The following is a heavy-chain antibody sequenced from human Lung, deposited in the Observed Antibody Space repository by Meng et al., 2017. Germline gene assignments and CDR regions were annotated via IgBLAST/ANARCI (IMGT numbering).Heavy chain of an antibody. D-gene: IGHD4-11*01. Sequence: VQVQQWGAGLLKPSETLSLTCVVSGGSFSDYYWSWIRQPPGKGLEWIGEINHSGGTNYNPSLESRATISVDTSQNNLSLKLSSVTAADSAVYYCARGPTTMAHDFDYWGQGTLVTVSS. CDR2: INHSGGT. CDR3: ARGPTTMAHDFDY. CDR1: GGSFSDYY. V-gene: IGHV4-34*01. J-gene: IGHJ4*02.